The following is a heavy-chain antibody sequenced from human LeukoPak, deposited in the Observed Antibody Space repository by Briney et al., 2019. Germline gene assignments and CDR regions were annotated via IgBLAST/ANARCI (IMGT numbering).Heavy chain of an antibody. D-gene: IGHD1-26*01. CDR1: GFNFKYVW. CDR2: IRTKIEGETR. J-gene: IGHJ6*02. V-gene: IGHV3-15*01. CDR3: TTERNWELLRPYGLDI. Sequence: EGSLRLSCAASGFNFKYVWMNWVRQVPGKGLEWVGRIRTKIEGETRDYPAPVKGRFIISRDDSKTTLYLQMNGLKTEDSAVYYCTTERNWELLRPYGLDIWGQGTTVIVSS.